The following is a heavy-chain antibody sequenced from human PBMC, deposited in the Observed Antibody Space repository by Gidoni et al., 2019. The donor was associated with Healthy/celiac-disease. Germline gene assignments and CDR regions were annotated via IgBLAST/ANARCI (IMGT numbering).Heavy chain of an antibody. CDR2: ISYDGSNK. J-gene: IGHJ4*02. D-gene: IGHD2-21*02. CDR3: ARGPVVVTASERVAYFDY. Sequence: QVQLVESGGGVVQPGRSLRLSCAASGFTFSSYAMHWVRQAPGKGLEWVAVISYDGSNKYYADSVKGRFTISRDNSKNTLYLQMNSLRAEDTAVYYCARGPVVVTASERVAYFDYWGQGTLVTVSS. CDR1: GFTFSSYA. V-gene: IGHV3-30-3*01.